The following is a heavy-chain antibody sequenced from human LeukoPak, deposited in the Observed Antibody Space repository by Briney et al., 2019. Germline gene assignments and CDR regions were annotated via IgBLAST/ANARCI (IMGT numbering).Heavy chain of an antibody. CDR2: IWYDGSNK. V-gene: IGHV3-33*01. D-gene: IGHD2-2*01. CDR3: ARGDCSTTSCYLIDY. J-gene: IGHJ4*02. Sequence: GGSLRLSCAASGFTFGSYGMHWVRQAPGKGLEWVAVIWYDGSNKYCADSVKGRFTISRDDSKNTLYLQMSSLRAEDTAVYYCARGDCSTTSCYLIDYWGQGTLVTVSS. CDR1: GFTFGSYG.